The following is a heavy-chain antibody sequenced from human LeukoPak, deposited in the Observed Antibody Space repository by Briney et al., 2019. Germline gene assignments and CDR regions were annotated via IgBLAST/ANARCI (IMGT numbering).Heavy chain of an antibody. D-gene: IGHD3-16*01. V-gene: IGHV3-23*01. Sequence: GGSLRLSCAASGFTFSSYAMSWVRQAPGKGLEWVSAISGSGGSTYYADSVKGRFTISRDNSKNTLYLQVNSLRAEDTAVYYCAKGGGLQSPYFYYYYMDVWGKGTTVTVSS. J-gene: IGHJ6*03. CDR1: GFTFSSYA. CDR3: AKGGGLQSPYFYYYYMDV. CDR2: ISGSGGST.